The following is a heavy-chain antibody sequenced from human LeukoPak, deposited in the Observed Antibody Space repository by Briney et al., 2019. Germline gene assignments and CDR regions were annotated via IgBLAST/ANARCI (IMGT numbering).Heavy chain of an antibody. CDR3: ARDLVQLWSKDF. CDR1: GFTFRSYG. CDR2: ISYDGSNE. V-gene: IGHV3-30-3*01. D-gene: IGHD5-18*01. J-gene: IGHJ4*02. Sequence: GGSLRLSCAASGFTFRSYGMHWVRQAPGKGLEWVAVISYDGSNEYHADSVKGRFTISRDNAKNSLYLQMNSLRAEDTAVYYCARDLVQLWSKDFWGRGTLVTISS.